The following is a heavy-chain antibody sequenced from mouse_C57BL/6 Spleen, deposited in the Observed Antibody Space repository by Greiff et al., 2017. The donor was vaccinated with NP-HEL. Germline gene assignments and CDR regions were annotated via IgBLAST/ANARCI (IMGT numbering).Heavy chain of an antibody. D-gene: IGHD4-1*01. CDR3: AREELGRWYFDV. J-gene: IGHJ1*03. CDR2: IYPGDGDT. V-gene: IGHV1-82*01. Sequence: VQLQQSGPELVKPGASVKISCKASGYAFSSSWMNWVKQRPGKGLEWIGRIYPGDGDTNYNGKFKGKATLTADKASSTAYMQLSSLTSEDSAVYFCAREELGRWYFDVWGTGTTVTVSS. CDR1: GYAFSSSW.